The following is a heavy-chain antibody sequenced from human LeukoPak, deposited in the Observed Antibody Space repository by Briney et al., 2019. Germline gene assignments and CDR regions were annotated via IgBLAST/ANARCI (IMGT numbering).Heavy chain of an antibody. Sequence: SETLSLTCTVCGGSVSGGNYYCSWTRQSPGKGLEWIGYIHYSGSTVYSPSLKSRVTMSIDTSKNQFSLNLSSVTAADTAVYYCARTGSTGGYWGQGNLVTVSS. J-gene: IGHJ4*02. CDR3: ARTGSTGGY. D-gene: IGHD1-14*01. CDR2: IHYSGST. CDR1: GGSVSGGNYY. V-gene: IGHV4-61*01.